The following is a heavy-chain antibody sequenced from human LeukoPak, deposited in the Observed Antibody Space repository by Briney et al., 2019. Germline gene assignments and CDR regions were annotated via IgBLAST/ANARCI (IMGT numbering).Heavy chain of an antibody. Sequence: PSETLSLTCTVSGGAISSYYWSWIRQPAGKGLEWIGRIYTSGSTNYNPSLKSRVTMSVDTSKNQFSLKLSSVTAADTAVYYCARVGPDWGVVTAVEAAFDIWGQGTMVTVSS. CDR2: IYTSGST. CDR3: ARVGPDWGVVTAVEAAFDI. CDR1: GGAISSYY. J-gene: IGHJ3*02. V-gene: IGHV4-4*07. D-gene: IGHD4-23*01.